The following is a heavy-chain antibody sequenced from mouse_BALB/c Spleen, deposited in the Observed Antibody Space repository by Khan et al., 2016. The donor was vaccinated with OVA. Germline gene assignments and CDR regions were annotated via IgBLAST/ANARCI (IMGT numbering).Heavy chain of an antibody. CDR2: ISYSGST. CDR3: ARGDYYGYGAMDY. CDR1: GYSITSDYA. V-gene: IGHV3-2*02. D-gene: IGHD1-2*01. Sequence: EVKLLESGPGLVKPSQSLSLTCTVTGYSITSDYAWNWIRPYPGNKLEWMGYISYSGSTSYNPSLKSRISITRDTSKNQFFLQLNSVTTEDTGTYDCARGDYYGYGAMDYWGQGTSVTVSA. J-gene: IGHJ4*01.